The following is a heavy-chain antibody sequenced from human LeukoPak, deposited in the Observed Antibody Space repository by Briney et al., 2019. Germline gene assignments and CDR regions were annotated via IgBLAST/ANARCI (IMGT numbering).Heavy chain of an antibody. D-gene: IGHD2-21*01. CDR3: ASVRDWYRYFDY. J-gene: IGHJ4*02. V-gene: IGHV3-30*02. CDR2: IRSDGSET. CDR1: GFVFSKYG. Sequence: GGSLRLSCAASGFVFSKYGMHWVRQAPGRGLEWVAFIRSDGSETYFADSVKGRFVLSRDNFKKTLSLEMNSLGLEDTALYYCASVRDWYRYFDYWGQGTPVIVSS.